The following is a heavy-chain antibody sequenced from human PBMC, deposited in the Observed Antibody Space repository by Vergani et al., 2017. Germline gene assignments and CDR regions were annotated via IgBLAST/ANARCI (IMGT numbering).Heavy chain of an antibody. CDR1: GYTFSNYY. J-gene: IGHJ4*02. Sequence: QVQVVQSGAEVQKSGASVKVSCKTSGYTFSNYYMHWVRQAPGQGLEWMGIINPSGGHTNYAQKFQGRVTMTRDTSTSTVYMELSSLRSEDTAIYYGARGDYGILTGYRYWGQGTLVTVSA. D-gene: IGHD3-9*01. CDR3: ARGDYGILTGYRY. V-gene: IGHV1-46*03. CDR2: INPSGGHT.